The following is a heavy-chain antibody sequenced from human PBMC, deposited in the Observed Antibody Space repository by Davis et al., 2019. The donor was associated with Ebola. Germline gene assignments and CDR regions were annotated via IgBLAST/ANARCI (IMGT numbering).Heavy chain of an antibody. J-gene: IGHJ4*02. V-gene: IGHV1-24*01. CDR1: DYTLSDIS. CDR3: TVGGIGGMGDY. Sequence: ASVKVSCKVSDYTLSDISMHWVRQAPGIGLEWMGNFNPEDGESIYAQKFQGRVTMTEDTSTNTAYMELSSLRSEDTAVYYCTVGGIGGMGDYWGQGTLVAVSS. CDR2: FNPEDGES. D-gene: IGHD3-10*01.